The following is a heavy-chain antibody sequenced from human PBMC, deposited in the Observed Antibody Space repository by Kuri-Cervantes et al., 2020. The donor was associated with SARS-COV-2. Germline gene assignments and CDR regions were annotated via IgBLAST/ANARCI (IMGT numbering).Heavy chain of an antibody. D-gene: IGHD3-9*01. V-gene: IGHV3-74*01. CDR2: INSDGSST. CDR1: GFTFSSYW. J-gene: IGHJ6*02. Sequence: GSLRLSCAASGFTFSSYWMHWVRQAPGKGLVWVSRINSDGSSTSYADSVKGRFTISRDNAKSTLYLQMNSLRAEDTAVYYCARGPYYDILTGYYTRRHYYGMDVWGQGTTVTVSS. CDR3: ARGPYYDILTGYYTRRHYYGMDV.